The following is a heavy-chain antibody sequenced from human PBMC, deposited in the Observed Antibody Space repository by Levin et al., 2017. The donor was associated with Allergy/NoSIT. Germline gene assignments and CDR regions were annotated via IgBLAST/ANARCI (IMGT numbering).Heavy chain of an antibody. CDR3: ARLTAVGGTGVRDY. CDR2: IYPGDSES. V-gene: IGHV5-51*01. D-gene: IGHD6-19*01. Sequence: GESLKISCKASGYSFTNYWIAWVRQMPGKGLEWMGIIYPGDSESRYSPSFRGQVTISADKSISTAYLQWSGLRAADTAMYFCARLTAVGGTGVRDYWGQGILVTVSS. J-gene: IGHJ4*01. CDR1: GYSFTNYW.